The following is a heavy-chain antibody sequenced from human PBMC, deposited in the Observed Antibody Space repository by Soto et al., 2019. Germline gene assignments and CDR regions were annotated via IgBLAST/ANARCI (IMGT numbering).Heavy chain of an antibody. V-gene: IGHV3-9*01. Sequence: EVQLVESGGGLVQPGRSLRLSCVGSGFTFDDYGMHWVRQAPGKGLEWVSGISWDSYSIGYADSVKGRFTIARDNAKNSLYLQMNSLKSEDTALYYCAKAGGGIDYWGQGTLVTVSS. J-gene: IGHJ4*02. CDR2: ISWDSYSI. CDR3: AKAGGGIDY. CDR1: GFTFDDYG. D-gene: IGHD3-16*01.